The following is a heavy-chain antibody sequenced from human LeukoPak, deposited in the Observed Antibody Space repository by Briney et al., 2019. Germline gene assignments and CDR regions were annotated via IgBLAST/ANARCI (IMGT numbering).Heavy chain of an antibody. Sequence: DSVKGRFTISRDNAKNSLYLQMNSLRVEDTAVYYCARDNLYGSGSYWFDPWGPGTLVTVSS. CDR3: ARDNLYGSGSYWFDP. V-gene: IGHV3-7*01. D-gene: IGHD3-10*01. J-gene: IGHJ5*02.